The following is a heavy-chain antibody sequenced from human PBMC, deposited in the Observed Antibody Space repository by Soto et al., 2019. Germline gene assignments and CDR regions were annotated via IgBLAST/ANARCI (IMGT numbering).Heavy chain of an antibody. V-gene: IGHV1-8*01. CDR2: MNPNSGNT. D-gene: IGHD3-3*01. Sequence: QVQLVQSGAEVKKPGASVKVSCKASGYTFTSYDINWVRQATGQGLEWMGWMNPNSGNTGYAQKFQGRVTMTRNTNIKTDYIELRRLQSEDTAYYYCARSRRVAQLTYYDYWRDCYWHYYYGMDVWGQGTTVTVSS. J-gene: IGHJ6*02. CDR1: GYTFTSYD. CDR3: ARSRRVAQLTYYDYWRDCYWHYYYGMDV.